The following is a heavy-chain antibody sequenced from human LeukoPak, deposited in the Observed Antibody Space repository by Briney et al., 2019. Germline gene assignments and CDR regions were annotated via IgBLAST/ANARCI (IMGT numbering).Heavy chain of an antibody. CDR1: GGTFSSHT. J-gene: IGHJ6*02. V-gene: IGHV1-69*02. CDR3: ARIPSGDVDTAMVMYYHYGTDV. D-gene: IGHD5-18*01. CDR2: IIPLFGIV. Sequence: SVKVSCKASGGTFSSHTISWVRQAPEQGLEWMGRIIPLFGIVNYAQKFQDRVTITADKSTSTAYMEVSSLRSEDTAVYYCARIPSGDVDTAMVMYYHYGTDVWGQGTTVTVSS.